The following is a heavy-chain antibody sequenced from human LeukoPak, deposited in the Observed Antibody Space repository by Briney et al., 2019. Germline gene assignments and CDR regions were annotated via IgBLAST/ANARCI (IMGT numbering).Heavy chain of an antibody. Sequence: SETLSLTCAVYGGSFSSYYWGWIRQPPGKGLEWIGSIYYSGSTYYNPSLKSRVTISVDTSKNQFSLKLSSVTAADTAVYYCARLLNWFDPWGQGTLVTVSS. J-gene: IGHJ5*02. CDR1: GGSFSSYY. V-gene: IGHV4-39*07. CDR2: IYYSGST. CDR3: ARLLNWFDP.